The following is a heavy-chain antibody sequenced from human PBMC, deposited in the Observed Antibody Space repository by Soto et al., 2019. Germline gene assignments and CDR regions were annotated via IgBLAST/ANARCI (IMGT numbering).Heavy chain of an antibody. CDR3: AKDGPFGQYSLHRAFDI. D-gene: IGHD6-6*01. J-gene: IGHJ3*02. V-gene: IGHV3-23*01. Sequence: GGSLRLSCAASGFTFSSYAMSWVRQAPGKGLEWVSAISGSGGSTYYADSVKGRFTISRDNSKNTLYLQMNSLRAEDTAVYYCAKDGPFGQYSLHRAFDIWGQGTMVTVSS. CDR1: GFTFSSYA. CDR2: ISGSGGST.